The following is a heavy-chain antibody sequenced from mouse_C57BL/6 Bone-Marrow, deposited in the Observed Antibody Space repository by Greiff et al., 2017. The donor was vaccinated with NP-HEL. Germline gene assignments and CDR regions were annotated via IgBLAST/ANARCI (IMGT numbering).Heavy chain of an antibody. J-gene: IGHJ3*01. V-gene: IGHV5-4*01. CDR1: GFTFSSYA. CDR3: AREERNAWFAY. CDR2: ISDGGSYT. Sequence: EVKLVESGGGLVKPGGSLKLSCAASGFTFSSYAMSWVRQTPEKRLEWVATISDGGSYTYYPDNVKGRFTISRDNAKNNLYLQMSHLKSEDTAMYYCAREERNAWFAYWGRGTLVTVSA.